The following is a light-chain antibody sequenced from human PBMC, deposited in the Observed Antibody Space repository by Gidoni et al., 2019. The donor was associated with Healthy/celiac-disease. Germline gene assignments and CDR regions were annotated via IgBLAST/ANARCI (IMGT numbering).Light chain of an antibody. CDR3: QQYNNWPPVT. J-gene: IGKJ4*01. CDR2: GAS. V-gene: IGKV3-15*01. CDR1: QSVSSN. Sequence: EIAMTQSQATLSVSPGERATFSCRASQSVSSNLACYRQKPGQAPRLLIYGASTRANGIPARFSGSVFGTEFTLTISSLQSEDFAVYYCQQYNNWPPVTFGEGTKVEIK.